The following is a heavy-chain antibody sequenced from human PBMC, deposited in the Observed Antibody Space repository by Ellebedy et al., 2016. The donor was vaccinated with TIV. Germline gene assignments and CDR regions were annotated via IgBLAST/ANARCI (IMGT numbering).Heavy chain of an antibody. CDR2: FDPEDGET. CDR3: ATMYYDILTGYRKHAFDI. Sequence: ASVKVSCXVSGYTLTDLSMHWVRQAPGKGLEWMGGFDPEDGETIYAQKFQGRVTMTEDTSTDTAYMELSSLRSEDTAVYYCATMYYDILTGYRKHAFDIWGQGTMVTVSS. J-gene: IGHJ3*02. CDR1: GYTLTDLS. V-gene: IGHV1-24*01. D-gene: IGHD3-9*01.